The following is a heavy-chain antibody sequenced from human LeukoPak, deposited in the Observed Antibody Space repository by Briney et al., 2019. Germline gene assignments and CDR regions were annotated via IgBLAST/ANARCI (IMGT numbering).Heavy chain of an antibody. V-gene: IGHV4-31*02. CDR3: ARESTSSSSSFYFDP. Sequence: PSQTLSLTCRVSGDSINSATYYWTWLRQHPGKGLEWVGYFDSSGRTYYNPSLKNRVTISRDTSTNQFSLNLDSVTAADTAMYYCARESTSSSSSFYFDPWGRGTLVTVSS. CDR2: FDSSGRT. D-gene: IGHD6-6*01. J-gene: IGHJ4*02. CDR1: GDSINSATYY.